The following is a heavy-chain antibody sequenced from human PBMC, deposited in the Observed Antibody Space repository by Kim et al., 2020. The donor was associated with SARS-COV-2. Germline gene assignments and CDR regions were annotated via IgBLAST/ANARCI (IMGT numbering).Heavy chain of an antibody. CDR2: ISYDGSNK. CDR1: GFTFSSYA. V-gene: IGHV3-30*04. J-gene: IGHJ3*02. Sequence: GGSLRLSCAASGFTFSSYAMHWVRQAPGKGLEWVAVISYDGSNKYYADSVKGRFTISRDNSKNTLYLQMNSLRAEDTAVYYCARAQGDYEGPHAFDIWGQGTMVTVSS. CDR3: ARAQGDYEGPHAFDI. D-gene: IGHD4-17*01.